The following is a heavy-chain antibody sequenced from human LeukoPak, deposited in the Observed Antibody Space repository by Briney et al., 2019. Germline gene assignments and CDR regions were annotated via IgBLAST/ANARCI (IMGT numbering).Heavy chain of an antibody. CDR3: ARDPGGYCSSGSCLGAGY. V-gene: IGHV3-NL1*01. CDR2: MYSGGST. D-gene: IGHD2-15*01. Sequence: GPSLRLSCAASGFNFCVYGMHWVRQAPGKGLEWVSVMYSGGSTYYADSVKGRFTISRDNSKNTLFLQMNSLRAEDTAVYYCARDPGGYCSSGSCLGAGYWGQGTLVTVSS. J-gene: IGHJ4*02. CDR1: GFNFCVYG.